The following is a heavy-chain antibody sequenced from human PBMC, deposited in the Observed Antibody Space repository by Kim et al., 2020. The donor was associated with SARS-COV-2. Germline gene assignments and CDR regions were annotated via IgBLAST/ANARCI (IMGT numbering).Heavy chain of an antibody. D-gene: IGHD3-10*01. CDR2: INHSGST. Sequence: SETLSLTCAVYGGSFSGYYWSWIRQPPGKGLEWIGEINHSGSTNYNPSLKSRVTISVDTSKNQFSLKLSSVTAADTAVYYCARCSTDYYGSGSRRSGLGIDPWGQGTLVTVSS. CDR3: ARCSTDYYGSGSRRSGLGIDP. V-gene: IGHV4-34*01. CDR1: GGSFSGYY. J-gene: IGHJ5*02.